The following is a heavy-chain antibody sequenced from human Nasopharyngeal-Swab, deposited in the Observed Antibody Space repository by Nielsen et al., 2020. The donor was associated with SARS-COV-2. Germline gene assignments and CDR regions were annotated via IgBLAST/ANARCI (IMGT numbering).Heavy chain of an antibody. J-gene: IGHJ6*02. V-gene: IGHV4-39*01. CDR2: IYYSGST. CDR1: GGSISSSSYY. CDR3: ARQRVAAAGHYYYYYGMDV. D-gene: IGHD6-13*01. Sequence: SETLSLTCTVSGGSISSSSYYWGWIRKPPGKGLEWIGSIYYSGSTYYNPSLKSRVTISVDTSKNQFSLKLSSVTAADTAVYYCARQRVAAAGHYYYYYGMDVWGQGTTVTVSS.